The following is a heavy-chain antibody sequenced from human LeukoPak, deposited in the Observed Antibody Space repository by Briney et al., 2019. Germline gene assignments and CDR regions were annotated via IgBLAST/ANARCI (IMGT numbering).Heavy chain of an antibody. D-gene: IGHD1-26*01. J-gene: IGHJ3*02. CDR1: GGSISSSSYY. CDR3: ARRQGLGIDI. V-gene: IGHV4-39*01. Sequence: PSETLSLTCTVSGGSISSSSYYWGWIRQPPGKGLEWIGSIYYSGSTYYNPSLKSRVTISVDTSKNQFSLKLSSVTAADTAVYYCARRQGLGIDIWGQGTMVTVSS. CDR2: IYYSGST.